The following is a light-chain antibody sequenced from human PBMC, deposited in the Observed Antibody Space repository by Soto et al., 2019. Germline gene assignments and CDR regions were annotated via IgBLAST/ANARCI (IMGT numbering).Light chain of an antibody. CDR1: QSVFYSSNNENY. Sequence: DIVMTQSPDSLAVSLGERATINCQSSQSVFYSSNNENYLAWYQQKPGQPPNLLIYWASTRESGVPDRFSGSGSGTNFTLTISSLQAEDAAVYYCQQYYSTPPTFGQGTKVEIK. CDR2: WAS. J-gene: IGKJ1*01. V-gene: IGKV4-1*01. CDR3: QQYYSTPPT.